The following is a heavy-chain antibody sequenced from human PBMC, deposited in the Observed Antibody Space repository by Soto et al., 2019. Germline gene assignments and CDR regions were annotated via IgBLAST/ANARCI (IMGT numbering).Heavy chain of an antibody. CDR1: GGSVSSYW. Sequence: GAAVKSSCEGCGGSVSSYWRGWVRQMPGKGLEWMGIIYPGDSDTRYSPSFQGQVTISADKSISTAYLQWSSLKASDTAMYYCARYLFGIANHGMDVWGQGTTVTV. CDR2: IYPGDSDT. V-gene: IGHV5-51*01. J-gene: IGHJ6*02. D-gene: IGHD3-3*01. CDR3: ARYLFGIANHGMDV.